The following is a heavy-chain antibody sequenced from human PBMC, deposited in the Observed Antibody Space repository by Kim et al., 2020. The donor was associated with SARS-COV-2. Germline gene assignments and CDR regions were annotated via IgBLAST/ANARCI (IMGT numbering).Heavy chain of an antibody. J-gene: IGHJ3*02. CDR2: IYYSGST. CDR3: ARQAAPYYDFWSGYRDAFDI. Sequence: SETLSLTCTVSGGSISSSSYYWGWIRQPPGKGLGWIGSIYYSGSTYYNPSLKSRVTISVDTSKNQFSLKLSSVTAADTAVYYCARQAAPYYDFWSGYRDAFDIWGQGTMVTVSS. V-gene: IGHV4-39*01. D-gene: IGHD3-3*01. CDR1: GGSISSSSYY.